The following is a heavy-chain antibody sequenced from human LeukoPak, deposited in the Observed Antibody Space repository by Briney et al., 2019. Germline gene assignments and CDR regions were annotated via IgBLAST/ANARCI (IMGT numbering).Heavy chain of an antibody. CDR1: GGSITSYY. CDR2: FYYSGST. CDR3: ARARYGSTSCPYYFDY. V-gene: IGHV4-59*01. J-gene: IGHJ4*02. Sequence: SETLSLTXTVSGGSITSYYWSWIRQPPGKGLELIGFFYYSGSTNYNPSLKSRVTISLDTSKNQFSLKLTSVTAADTAVYYCARARYGSTSCPYYFDYWGQGTLVTVSS. D-gene: IGHD2-2*01.